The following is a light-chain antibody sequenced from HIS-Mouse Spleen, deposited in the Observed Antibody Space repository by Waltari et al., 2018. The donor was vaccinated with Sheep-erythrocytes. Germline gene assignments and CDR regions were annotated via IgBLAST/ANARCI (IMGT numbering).Light chain of an antibody. Sequence: GQSITISCTGTSSDVGSYNLVSWYQQHPGKAPKLMIYEGSKRPSGVSNRFSGSKSGNTASLTISGLQAEDDADYYCCSYAGSSTPWVFGGGTKLTVL. CDR1: SSDVGSYNL. CDR2: EGS. J-gene: IGLJ3*02. V-gene: IGLV2-23*01. CDR3: CSYAGSSTPWV.